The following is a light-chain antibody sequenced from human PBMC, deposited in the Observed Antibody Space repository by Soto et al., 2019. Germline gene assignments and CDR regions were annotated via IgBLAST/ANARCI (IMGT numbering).Light chain of an antibody. CDR2: EVS. Sequence: ALTPPPSESGSPGQSATISCTGTSSDVGSYNRVSWYQQPPGTAPKLMIYEVSNRPSGVPDRFSGSKSGDTASLTISGLQAEDEADYYCSSYTSSSTYVFGTGTKVTVL. CDR3: SSYTSSSTYV. V-gene: IGLV2-18*02. CDR1: SSDVGSYNR. J-gene: IGLJ1*01.